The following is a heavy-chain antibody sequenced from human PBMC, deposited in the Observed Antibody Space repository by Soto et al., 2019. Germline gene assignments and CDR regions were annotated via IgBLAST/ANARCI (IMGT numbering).Heavy chain of an antibody. CDR3: ARLSITSNGGWFDP. J-gene: IGHJ5*02. CDR2: ISYSGST. D-gene: IGHD1-20*01. Sequence: QVQLQESGPGLVKPSQTLSLTCTVSGGSINSGNHYWNWIRQHPGKGLEWIGYISYSGSTSYNRSLRSRVTISVDTSKNQFSLKLSSVTAADTAVFYCARLSITSNGGWFDPWGQGTLVTVSS. CDR1: GGSINSGNHY. V-gene: IGHV4-31*03.